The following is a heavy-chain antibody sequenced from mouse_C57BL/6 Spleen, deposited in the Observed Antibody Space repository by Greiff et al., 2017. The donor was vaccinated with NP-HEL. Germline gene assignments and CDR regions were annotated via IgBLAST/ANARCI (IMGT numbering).Heavy chain of an antibody. Sequence: EVKLVESGGGLVKPGGSLKLSCAASGFTFSDYGMHWVRQAPEKGLEWVAYISSGSSTIYYADTVKGRFTISRDNAKNTLFLQMTSLRSEDTAMYYCARPGYYYGSSLYFDYWGQGTTLTVSS. D-gene: IGHD1-1*01. CDR1: GFTFSDYG. CDR2: ISSGSSTI. J-gene: IGHJ2*01. CDR3: ARPGYYYGSSLYFDY. V-gene: IGHV5-17*01.